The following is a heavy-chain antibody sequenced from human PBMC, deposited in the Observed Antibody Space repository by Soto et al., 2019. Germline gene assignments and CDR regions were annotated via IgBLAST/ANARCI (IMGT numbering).Heavy chain of an antibody. CDR2: INHSRNT. CDR3: ARGSGSDY. D-gene: IGHD6-25*01. V-gene: IGHV4-34*01. CDR1: GGSFSGYY. J-gene: IGHJ4*02. Sequence: SETLSLTCAVYGGSFSGYYWSWIRQPPGKGLEWIGEINHSRNTNYNPSIKSRDTISVETTKYQFSLNFSSVTAADTAVYYCARGSGSDYWGQGTLVTVSS.